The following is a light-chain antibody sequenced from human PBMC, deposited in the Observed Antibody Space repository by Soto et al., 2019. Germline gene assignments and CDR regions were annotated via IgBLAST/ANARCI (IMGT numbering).Light chain of an antibody. CDR1: QGIAPY. Sequence: DVQMTQSPSSLSAFVGDRVTITCRASQGIAPYLAWFQQKPGKVPKLLIYATSTLQSGVPSPFSGSGSGTDFTLTISSLQPEYVGTYYCQKYNSAPLNFGGGTKVEIK. CDR2: ATS. J-gene: IGKJ4*01. V-gene: IGKV1-27*01. CDR3: QKYNSAPLN.